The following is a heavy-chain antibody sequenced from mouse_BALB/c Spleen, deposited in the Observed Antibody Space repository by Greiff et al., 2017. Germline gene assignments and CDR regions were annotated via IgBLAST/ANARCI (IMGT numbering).Heavy chain of an antibody. CDR2: INPSTGYT. CDR3: ARKVNFDY. D-gene: IGHD1-3*01. Sequence: QVQLQQSGAELAKPGASVKMSCKASGYTFTSYWMHWVKQRPGQGLEWIGYINPSTGYTEYNQKFKDKATLTADKSSSTAYMQLSSLTSEDSAVYYCARKVNFDYWGQGTTLTVSS. CDR1: GYTFTSYW. V-gene: IGHV1-7*01. J-gene: IGHJ2*01.